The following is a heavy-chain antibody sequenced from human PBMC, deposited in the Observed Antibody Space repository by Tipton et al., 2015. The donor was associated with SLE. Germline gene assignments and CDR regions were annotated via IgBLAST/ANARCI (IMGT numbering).Heavy chain of an antibody. Sequence: QLVQSGAEVKKPGASVKVSCKASGYTFTGYYMHWVRQAPGQGLEWMGWINPNSGDTNYAQKFQGRVTITADKSTSTAYMELSSLRSEDTAVYYCARVGTMIVVEGGAFAIWGQGTMVTVSS. D-gene: IGHD3-22*01. CDR2: INPNSGDT. J-gene: IGHJ3*02. CDR3: ARVGTMIVVEGGAFAI. V-gene: IGHV1-2*02. CDR1: GYTFTGYY.